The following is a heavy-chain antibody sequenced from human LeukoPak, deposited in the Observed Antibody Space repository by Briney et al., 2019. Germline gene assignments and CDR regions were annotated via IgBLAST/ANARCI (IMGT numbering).Heavy chain of an antibody. CDR2: ISSNGGST. CDR3: VRDPRNCGGDCYSGGYFDY. V-gene: IGHV3-64D*09. CDR1: GFXFSSYA. D-gene: IGHD2-21*02. J-gene: IGHJ4*02. Sequence: GGSLRLSCSASGFXFSSYAIHWVRQAPGKGLEYVSAISSNGGSTYYADSVKGRFTISRDNSKNTLYLQMSSLRVEDTAVYYCVRDPRNCGGDCYSGGYFDYWGQGTLVTVSS.